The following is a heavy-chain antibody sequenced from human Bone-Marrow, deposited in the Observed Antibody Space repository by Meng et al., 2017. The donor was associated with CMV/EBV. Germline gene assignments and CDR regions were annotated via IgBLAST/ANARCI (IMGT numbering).Heavy chain of an antibody. Sequence: VQLQQWGAGMLKPSETLSLPCAVYGGSFSGDYSGWIREPPGKGLEWIGEINHSGSTNYNPSLKSRVTISVDTSKNQFSMKLSSVTAADTAVYYCARRLRGTGPKYFQHWGQGTLVTVSS. J-gene: IGHJ1*01. D-gene: IGHD3/OR15-3a*01. CDR2: INHSGST. CDR3: ARRLRGTGPKYFQH. CDR1: GGSFSGDY. V-gene: IGHV4-34*01.